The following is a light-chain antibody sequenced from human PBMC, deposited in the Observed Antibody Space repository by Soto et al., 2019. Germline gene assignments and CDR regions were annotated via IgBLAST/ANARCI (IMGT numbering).Light chain of an antibody. Sequence: EIGLTQSPATLSLSPGDRATLSCRASQSVGSYLAWYQQKPGQAPRLLIYDTSNWATGIPARFSGSGSGTDFTLTISSLEPEDFAVYHCQQRSNWPAITFGQGTRLEIK. V-gene: IGKV3-11*01. CDR1: QSVGSY. CDR2: DTS. J-gene: IGKJ5*01. CDR3: QQRSNWPAIT.